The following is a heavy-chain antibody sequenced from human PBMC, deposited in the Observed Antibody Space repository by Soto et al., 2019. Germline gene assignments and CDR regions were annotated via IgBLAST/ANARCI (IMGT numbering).Heavy chain of an antibody. D-gene: IGHD2-2*01. CDR2: ISGSGDYR. CDR1: GFAFSTYD. J-gene: IGHJ4*02. V-gene: IGHV3-23*01. CDR3: ARDGTSWNGWGY. Sequence: EVQLLESGGGLVQPGRSLRLSCAASGFAFSTYDMSWARQAPGTELEWDSNISGSGDYRQYADSVKGRITISRDNSKNALYLQLNSLRAEDTATYYCARDGTSWNGWGYWGQGTLVTVS.